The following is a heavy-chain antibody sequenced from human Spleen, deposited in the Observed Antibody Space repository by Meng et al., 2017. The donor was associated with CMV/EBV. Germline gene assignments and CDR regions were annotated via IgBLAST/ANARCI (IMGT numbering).Heavy chain of an antibody. D-gene: IGHD3-3*01. V-gene: IGHV3-21*01. Sequence: GESLKISCAASGFTFSSYSMNWVRQAPGKGLEWVSSISSSSSYIYYADSVKGRFTISRDNAKNSLYLQMNSLRAEDTAVYYCARRFDFWSGYGDYWGQGILVTVSS. CDR2: ISSSSSYI. CDR1: GFTFSSYS. CDR3: ARRFDFWSGYGDY. J-gene: IGHJ4*02.